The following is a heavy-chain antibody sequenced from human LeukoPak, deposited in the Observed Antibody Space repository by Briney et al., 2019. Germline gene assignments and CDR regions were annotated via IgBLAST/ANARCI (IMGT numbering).Heavy chain of an antibody. D-gene: IGHD5-12*01. Sequence: PSETLSLTCTVSGGSISTYYWTWIRQPPGKGLEWIGYIYYSGSTNYNLSLKSRVTISVDTSKNQFSLKLSSVTAADTAVYYCARISSASDYNWFDPWGQGTLVTVSS. CDR1: GGSISTYY. CDR2: IYYSGST. V-gene: IGHV4-59*01. CDR3: ARISSASDYNWFDP. J-gene: IGHJ5*02.